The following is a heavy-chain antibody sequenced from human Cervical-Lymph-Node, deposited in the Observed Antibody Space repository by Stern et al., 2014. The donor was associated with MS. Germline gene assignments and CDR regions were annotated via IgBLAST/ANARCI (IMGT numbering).Heavy chain of an antibody. J-gene: IGHJ5*02. CDR1: GFSFTTHY. Sequence: VQLVQSGAEVKKPGASVNVSCEASGFSFTTHYMHWIRQAPGESLEWEGMINPNTGTTSYARQFQGRVIITRDTSTSTIYMELTGLRSEDTALYFCTRVQRERRALDPFDPWGQGTLVTVS. CDR2: INPNTGTT. V-gene: IGHV1-46*03. D-gene: IGHD1-1*01. CDR3: TRVQRERRALDPFDP.